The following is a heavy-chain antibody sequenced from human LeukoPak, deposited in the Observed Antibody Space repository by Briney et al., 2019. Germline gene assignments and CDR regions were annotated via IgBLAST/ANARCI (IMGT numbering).Heavy chain of an antibody. D-gene: IGHD3-22*01. CDR3: ANDYYDSSGLSYYYYYMDV. CDR2: ISSSSSRI. J-gene: IGHJ6*03. V-gene: IGHV3-48*01. Sequence: SGESLRLSCAASGFTFSSYSMNWVRQAPGKGLEWVSYISSSSSRIYYADSVKGRFTISRDNSKNTLYLQMNSLRAEDTAVYYCANDYYDSSGLSYYYYYMDVWGKGTTVTVSS. CDR1: GFTFSSYS.